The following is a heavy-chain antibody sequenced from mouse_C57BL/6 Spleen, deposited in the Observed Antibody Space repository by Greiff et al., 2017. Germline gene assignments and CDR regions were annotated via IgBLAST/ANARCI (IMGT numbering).Heavy chain of an antibody. D-gene: IGHD1-1*01. CDR2: IDPNSGGT. CDR3: ARGGITTVVATAPFDY. J-gene: IGHJ2*01. CDR1: GYTFTSYW. V-gene: IGHV1-72*01. Sequence: VQLQQPGAELVKPGASVKLSCKASGYTFTSYWMHWVKQRPGRGLEWIGRIDPNSGGTKYNEKFKSKATLTVDKPSSTAYLQLSSLTSEDSAVYYCARGGITTVVATAPFDYWGQGTTLTVSS.